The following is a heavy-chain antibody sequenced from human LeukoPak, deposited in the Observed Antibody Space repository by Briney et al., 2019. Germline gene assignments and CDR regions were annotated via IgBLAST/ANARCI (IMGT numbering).Heavy chain of an antibody. CDR1: GGSISSSSYY. D-gene: IGHD3-22*01. Sequence: SETLSLTCSVSGGSISSSSYYWGWIRQPPGKGLEWIGRIYYSGNTYHNPSLKSRVTISVDTSKNQFSLKLSSVTAADTAVYYCARLLLGVIEEEAFDIWGQGTMVTVSS. CDR3: ARLLLGVIEEEAFDI. J-gene: IGHJ3*02. V-gene: IGHV4-39*01. CDR2: IYYSGNT.